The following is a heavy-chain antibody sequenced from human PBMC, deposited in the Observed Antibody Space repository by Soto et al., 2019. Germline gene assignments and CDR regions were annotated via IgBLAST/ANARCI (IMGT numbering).Heavy chain of an antibody. Sequence: PGGSLRLSCAASGFTFSSYSMNWVRQAPGKGLEWVSYISSSSSTIYYADSVKGRFTISRDNAKNSLYLQMNSLRAEDTAVYYCARPQHTYYDFWSGPYYMDVWGKGTTVTVSS. CDR1: GFTFSSYS. CDR2: ISSSSSTI. CDR3: ARPQHTYYDFWSGPYYMDV. D-gene: IGHD3-3*01. J-gene: IGHJ6*03. V-gene: IGHV3-48*01.